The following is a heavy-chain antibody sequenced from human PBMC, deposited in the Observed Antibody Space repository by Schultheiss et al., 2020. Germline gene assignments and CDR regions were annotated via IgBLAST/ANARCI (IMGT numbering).Heavy chain of an antibody. CDR1: GFTFSSYG. J-gene: IGHJ5*02. D-gene: IGHD2-15*01. CDR2: IWYDGSNK. CDR3: ARDRGSGGSCYSNWFDP. V-gene: IGHV3-33*01. Sequence: WGSLRLSCAASGFTFSSYGMHWVRQAPGKGLEWVAVIWYDGSNKYYVDSVKGRFTISRDNAKNSLYLQMNSLRAEDTAVYYCARDRGSGGSCYSNWFDPWGQGTLVTVSS.